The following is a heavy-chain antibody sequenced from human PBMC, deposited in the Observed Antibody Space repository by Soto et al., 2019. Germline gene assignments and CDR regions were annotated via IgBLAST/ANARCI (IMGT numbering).Heavy chain of an antibody. D-gene: IGHD6-19*01. V-gene: IGHV1-3*01. CDR1: GYTFTSYA. CDR3: ARVIGGWYYFDY. J-gene: IGHJ4*02. Sequence: ASVKVSCKASGYTFTSYAMHWVRQAPGQRLEWMGWINAGNGNTKYSQKFQGRVTITRDTSASTAYMELSSLRSEDTAVYYCARVIGGWYYFDYWSQGTLVPVSS. CDR2: INAGNGNT.